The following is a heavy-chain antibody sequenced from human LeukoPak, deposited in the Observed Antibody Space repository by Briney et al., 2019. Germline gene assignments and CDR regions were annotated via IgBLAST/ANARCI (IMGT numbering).Heavy chain of an antibody. CDR3: ATSSWEGLSHKFDY. Sequence: PSQTLSLTCAVSGGSISSGGYYWSWIRQPAGKGLEWIGRIYTSGSTNYNPSLKSRVTISVDTSKNQFSLKLSSVTAADTAVYYCATSSWEGLSHKFDYWGQGTLVTVSS. CDR2: IYTSGST. V-gene: IGHV4-61*02. CDR1: GGSISSGGYY. J-gene: IGHJ4*02. D-gene: IGHD1-26*01.